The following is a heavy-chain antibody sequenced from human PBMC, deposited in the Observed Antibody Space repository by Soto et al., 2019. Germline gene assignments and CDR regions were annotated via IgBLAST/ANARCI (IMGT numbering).Heavy chain of an antibody. CDR2: ISYDGRKK. D-gene: IGHD6-13*01. CDR1: GCTLSSYG. V-gene: IGHV3-30*18. J-gene: IGHJ3*02. CDR3: AKDLWDRSRCYALYDLLAI. Sequence: GESLRHSYGASGCTLSSYGMHGVRQAPGKGLEWGAGISYDGRKKYYADSVKGRFTISRDNSKDTLYLQMNSLGAEDMAVYYCAKDLWDRSRCYALYDLLAISSQRTM.